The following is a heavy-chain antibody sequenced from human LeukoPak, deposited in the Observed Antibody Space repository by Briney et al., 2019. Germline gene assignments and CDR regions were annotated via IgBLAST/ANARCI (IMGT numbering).Heavy chain of an antibody. D-gene: IGHD1-26*01. CDR2: ISGSGGST. Sequence: PGGSLRLSCAASGFTFSSYAMSWVRQAPGKGLEWVSAISGSGGSTYYADSVKGRFTISRDNSKNTLYLQMNSLRAEDTAVYYCAKMGKFGSYYYYYYMDVWGKGTTVTVSS. CDR3: AKMGKFGSYYYYYYMDV. CDR1: GFTFSSYA. V-gene: IGHV3-23*01. J-gene: IGHJ6*03.